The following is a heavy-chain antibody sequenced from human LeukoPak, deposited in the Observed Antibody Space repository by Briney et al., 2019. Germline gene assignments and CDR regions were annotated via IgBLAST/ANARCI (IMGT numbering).Heavy chain of an antibody. D-gene: IGHD6-13*01. Sequence: PGGSLRLSCVASGFNLSNFQMYWVRQAPGKGLEWVSIISLDGSTEFYADSVKGRFTISRDNAMNSLYLQMNSLRAEDTAIYYCARSLPYGTTWYGRSDFWGQGTLVTVSS. CDR1: GFNLSNFQ. CDR3: ARSLPYGTTWYGRSDF. V-gene: IGHV3-30-3*01. CDR2: ISLDGSTE. J-gene: IGHJ4*02.